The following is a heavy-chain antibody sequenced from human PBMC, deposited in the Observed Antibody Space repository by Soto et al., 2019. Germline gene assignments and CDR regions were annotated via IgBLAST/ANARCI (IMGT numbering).Heavy chain of an antibody. D-gene: IGHD3-10*01. Sequence: GGSLRLCCAASGFTFSTYWMNWVRQAPGKGLEWVANIKRDGSEKYYLDSVNGRFTISRDNAKTSLFLQMNSLRAEDTAVYYCASSVVRGVIDYWGQGTLVTVSS. CDR3: ASSVVRGVIDY. CDR2: IKRDGSEK. V-gene: IGHV3-7*01. J-gene: IGHJ4*02. CDR1: GFTFSTYW.